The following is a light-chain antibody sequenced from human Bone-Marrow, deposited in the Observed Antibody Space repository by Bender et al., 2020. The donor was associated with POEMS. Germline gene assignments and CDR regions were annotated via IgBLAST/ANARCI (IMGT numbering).Light chain of an antibody. J-gene: IGLJ3*02. CDR1: SSNIGSNT. CDR2: RNN. V-gene: IGLV1-44*01. Sequence: QSVLTQPPSASGTPGQRVTISCSGSSSNIGSNTVNWYQQLPGTAPQLLIYRNNQRPSGVPARFSGSKSGNTASLTVSGLQAEDEADYYCSSWDDSLSGWVFGGGTKLTVL. CDR3: SSWDDSLSGWV.